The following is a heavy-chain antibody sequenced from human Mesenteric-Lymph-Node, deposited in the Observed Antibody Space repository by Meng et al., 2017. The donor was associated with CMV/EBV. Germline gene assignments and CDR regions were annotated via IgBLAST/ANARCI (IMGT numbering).Heavy chain of an antibody. CDR2: INPNTGGT. Sequence: ASVKVSCKASGYTFIDYYIFWVRQAPGQGLEWMGWINPNTGGTSYSQKFQGRVTLTRDTSISTAYMEVNRLRSDDTAVYYCARDWGAYTDYFFDYWGQGTLVTVSS. D-gene: IGHD3-16*01. J-gene: IGHJ4*02. V-gene: IGHV1-2*02. CDR3: ARDWGAYTDYFFDY. CDR1: GYTFIDYY.